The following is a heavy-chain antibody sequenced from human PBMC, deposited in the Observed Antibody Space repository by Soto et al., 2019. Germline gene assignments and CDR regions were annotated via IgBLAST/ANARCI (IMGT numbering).Heavy chain of an antibody. CDR3: ASGGGGIAAAAASYYYYYGMDV. Sequence: QVQLVESGGGVVQPGRSLRLSCAASGFTFSSYGMHWVRQAPGKGLEWVAVISYDGSNKYYADSVKGRFTISRDNSKNTMYLQVNSLRAEDTAVYYCASGGGGIAAAAASYYYYYGMDVWGQGTTVTVSS. V-gene: IGHV3-30*03. CDR2: ISYDGSNK. J-gene: IGHJ6*02. CDR1: GFTFSSYG. D-gene: IGHD6-13*01.